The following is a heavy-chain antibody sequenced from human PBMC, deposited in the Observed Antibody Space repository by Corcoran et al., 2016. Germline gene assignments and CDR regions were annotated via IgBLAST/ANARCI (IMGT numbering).Heavy chain of an antibody. V-gene: IGHV1-2*02. CDR2: INPNSGGT. D-gene: IGHD1-1*01. CDR1: GYTFTGYY. J-gene: IGHJ4*02. Sequence: QVQLVQSGAEVKKPGASVKVSCKASGYTFTGYYMHWVRQAPGHGLEWMGWINPNSGGTNYAQKFQGRVTMTRDATISTAYMVLMRLRSDDTAVYYCARVENPNLRDFDYWGQGTLVTVSS. CDR3: ARVENPNLRDFDY.